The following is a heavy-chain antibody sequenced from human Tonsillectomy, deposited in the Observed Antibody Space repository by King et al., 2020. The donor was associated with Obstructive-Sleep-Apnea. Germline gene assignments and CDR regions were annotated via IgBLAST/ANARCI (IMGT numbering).Heavy chain of an antibody. CDR3: VKDKAVEYSSGWDLID. J-gene: IGHJ4*02. Sequence: QLVQSGGGLVQPGRSLRLSCAASGFSFDDYAMHWVRQAPGKGLECVSGINWNSDTIGYADSVKGRFTISRDNANTSLYLQMNSLRAGDTALYFCVKDKAVEYSSGWDLIDWGQGTLVTVSS. CDR2: INWNSDTI. D-gene: IGHD6-19*01. V-gene: IGHV3-9*01. CDR1: GFSFDDYA.